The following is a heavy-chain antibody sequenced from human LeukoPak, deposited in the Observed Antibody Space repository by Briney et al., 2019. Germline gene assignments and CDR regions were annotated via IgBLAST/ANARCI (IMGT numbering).Heavy chain of an antibody. CDR1: EYNFTAYY. J-gene: IGHJ6*02. Sequence: ASVKVSCKASEYNFTAYYLHWVRQAPGQGLEWVGWFNPNSGATNCAQTFQGRVTMTRDTSISTFYMDLIGLRSDDTALYYCAGGRRGGDGLDVWDQGTTVTVSS. CDR3: AGGRRGGDGLDV. D-gene: IGHD2-15*01. CDR2: FNPNSGAT. V-gene: IGHV1-2*02.